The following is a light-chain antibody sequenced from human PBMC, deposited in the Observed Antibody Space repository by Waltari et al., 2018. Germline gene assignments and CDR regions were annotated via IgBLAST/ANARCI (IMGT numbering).Light chain of an antibody. J-gene: IGLJ2*01. Sequence: QSALTQPASVSGSPGQSITIPCTGTSSDVGGYHYVSWYQQHPGQAPKLMIYEVSNRPSGVSNRFSGSKSGNTASLTISGLQAEDEADYYCSSYTSSSTPVVFGGGTKLTVL. V-gene: IGLV2-14*01. CDR1: SSDVGGYHY. CDR3: SSYTSSSTPVV. CDR2: EVS.